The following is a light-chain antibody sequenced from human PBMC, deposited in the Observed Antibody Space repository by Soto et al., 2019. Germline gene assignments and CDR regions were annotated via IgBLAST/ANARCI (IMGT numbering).Light chain of an antibody. J-gene: IGKJ1*01. Sequence: VIWMTQSPSLLSASIGDRVTISCRVSEGISGYVAWYQQKPGKAPELLIYGASTLQSGVPSRFSGGGSGTDFTLTISGLQSEDFATYYCQQYYSFPRTFGQGTKVEVK. V-gene: IGKV1D-8*01. CDR1: EGISGY. CDR3: QQYYSFPRT. CDR2: GAS.